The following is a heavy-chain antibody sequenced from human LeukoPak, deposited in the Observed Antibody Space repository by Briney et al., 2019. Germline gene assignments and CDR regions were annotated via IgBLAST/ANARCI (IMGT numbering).Heavy chain of an antibody. CDR2: IDANNGDT. CDR3: ARDPSSLTLYFFDY. J-gene: IGHJ4*02. D-gene: IGHD4-23*01. V-gene: IGHV1-2*02. CDR1: GYTFRGNY. Sequence: ASVKVSCKASGYTFRGNYIHWLRQAPGQGLEWMGWIDANNGDTKSAQKFQGRVTMSRDTPISTAYMDLSSLSPDDAAVYYCARDPSSLTLYFFDYWGQGTMVTVSS.